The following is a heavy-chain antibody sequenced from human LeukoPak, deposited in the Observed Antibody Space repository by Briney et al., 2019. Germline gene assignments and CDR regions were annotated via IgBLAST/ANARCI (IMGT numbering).Heavy chain of an antibody. CDR2: INHSGST. Sequence: SETLSLTCAVCGGSFSGYYWSWIRQPPGKGLEWIGEINHSGSTNYNPSLKSRVTISVDTSKNQFSLKLSSVTAADTAVYYCATADAEEMATNYYYYYGMDVWGQGTTVTVSS. CDR3: ATADAEEMATNYYYYYGMDV. V-gene: IGHV4-34*01. CDR1: GGSFSGYY. J-gene: IGHJ6*02. D-gene: IGHD5-24*01.